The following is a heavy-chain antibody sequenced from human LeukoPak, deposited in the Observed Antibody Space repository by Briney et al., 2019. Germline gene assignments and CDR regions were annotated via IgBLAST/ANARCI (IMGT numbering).Heavy chain of an antibody. V-gene: IGHV3-30*03. J-gene: IGHJ4*02. CDR3: ATLLLGVGGDY. D-gene: IGHD2-15*01. Sequence: GRSLRLSCVASGFTFSSYGMHWVRQAPGKGLEWVAIISYDGSDKYYAESVKGRFTISRDNSKNALYLQMNSLRDEDTAMYSCATLLLGVGGDYWGQGTLVTVSS. CDR2: ISYDGSDK. CDR1: GFTFSSYG.